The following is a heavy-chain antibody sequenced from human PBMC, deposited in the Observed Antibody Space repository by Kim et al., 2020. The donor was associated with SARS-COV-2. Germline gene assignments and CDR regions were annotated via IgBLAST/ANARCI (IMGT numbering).Heavy chain of an antibody. Sequence: SVKVSCKASGGTFSSYAISWVRQAPGQGLEWMGGIIPIFGTANYAQKFQGRVTITADKSTSTAYMELSSLRSEDTAVYYCASGSLGATAYYFDYWGQGTLVTVSS. CDR3: ASGSLGATAYYFDY. V-gene: IGHV1-69*06. J-gene: IGHJ4*02. CDR1: GGTFSSYA. D-gene: IGHD1-26*01. CDR2: IIPIFGTA.